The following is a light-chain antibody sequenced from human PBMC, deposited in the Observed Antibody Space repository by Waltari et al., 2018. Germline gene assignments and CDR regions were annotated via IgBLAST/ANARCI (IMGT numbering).Light chain of an antibody. CDR1: QGISSL. V-gene: IGKV1-9*01. Sequence: DIQLTQSPSFLSASVGDRVTITCRSSQGISSLLAWYPQKAGKAPQLLIHTASTVQGGVPSRFPGRGFGFDLVVCLWWLVFVAFAPFSCPLAIGFPFTF. CDR3: PLAIGFPFT. J-gene: IGKJ2*01. CDR2: TAS.